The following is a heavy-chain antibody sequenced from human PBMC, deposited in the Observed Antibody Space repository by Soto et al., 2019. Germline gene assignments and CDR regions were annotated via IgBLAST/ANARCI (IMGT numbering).Heavy chain of an antibody. V-gene: IGHV3-23*01. CDR3: AKDRVGGTYPYYFDY. CDR2: TSSTGGTS. J-gene: IGHJ4*02. Sequence: EVQLLESGGGLVQPGGSLRLSCAASGFTFSSFTMSWVRQAPGKGLEWVSGTSSTGGTSSYADSVKGRFTISRDNTKNTLYLQMSSLRAEDTAVYCCAKDRVGGTYPYYFDYWGQGSVVTVSS. D-gene: IGHD1-26*01. CDR1: GFTFSSFT.